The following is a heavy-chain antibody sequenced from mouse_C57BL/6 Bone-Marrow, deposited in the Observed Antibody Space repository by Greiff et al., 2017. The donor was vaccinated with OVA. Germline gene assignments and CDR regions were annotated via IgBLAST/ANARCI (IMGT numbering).Heavy chain of an antibody. V-gene: IGHV5-6*01. D-gene: IGHD1-1*01. CDR1: GFTFSSYG. CDR3: ARLITTVVATGYFDY. Sequence: ELMLMESAGDLVKPGWSLKLSCAASGFTFSSYGMSWVRQTPDKRLEWVATISSGGSYTYYPDSVKGRFTISRDNAKNTLYLQMSSLKSEDTAMYYCARLITTVVATGYFDYWGQGTTLTVSS. J-gene: IGHJ2*01. CDR2: ISSGGSYT.